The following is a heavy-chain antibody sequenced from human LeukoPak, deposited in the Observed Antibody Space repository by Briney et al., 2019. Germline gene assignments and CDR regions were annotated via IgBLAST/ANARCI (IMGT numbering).Heavy chain of an antibody. CDR2: INPNSGGT. V-gene: IGHV1-2*02. Sequence: ASVKVSCKASGYTFTGYYMHWVRQAPGQGLEWMGWINPNSGGTNYAQKFQGRVTMTRDTSISTAYMELSRLRSDDTAVYYCARDLSYGSLNWFDPWGQGTLVTVSS. CDR1: GYTFTGYY. J-gene: IGHJ5*02. D-gene: IGHD3-10*01. CDR3: ARDLSYGSLNWFDP.